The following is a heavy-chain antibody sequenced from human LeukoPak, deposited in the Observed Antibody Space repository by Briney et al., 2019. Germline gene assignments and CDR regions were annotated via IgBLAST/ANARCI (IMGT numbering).Heavy chain of an antibody. CDR2: VYYTGTT. V-gene: IGHV4-59*01. J-gene: IGHJ6*02. CDR3: ARQSDPYDHYGLDF. CDR1: GGSITNYY. Sequence: PSETLSLTCALSGGSITNYYWSWIRHPLRKGLESGGYVYYTGTTTYNPSLNSRVTISVETSKNQFSLTLNSVTAADTAVYHCARQSDPYDHYGLDFWGQGTTVIVSS.